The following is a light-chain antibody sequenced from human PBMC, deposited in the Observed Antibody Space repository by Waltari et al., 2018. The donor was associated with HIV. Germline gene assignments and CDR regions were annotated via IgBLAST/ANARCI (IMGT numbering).Light chain of an antibody. CDR2: EVS. J-gene: IGLJ7*01. V-gene: IGLV2-23*02. CDR3: CSYAGSSTYAV. CDR1: SSSVGSYNL. Sequence: QSALTPPASVSESPGQSITISCPGTSSSVGSYNLVSLYQQHPGKAPKLMIYEVSKRPSGVSNRFSGSKSGNTASLTISGLQAEDEADYYCCSYAGSSTYAVFGGGTQLTVL.